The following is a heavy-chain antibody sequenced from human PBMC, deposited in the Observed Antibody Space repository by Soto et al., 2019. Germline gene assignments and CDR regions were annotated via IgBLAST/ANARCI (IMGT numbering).Heavy chain of an antibody. CDR2: IIPLFGTT. V-gene: IGHV1-69*14. J-gene: IGHJ4*02. Sequence: QVQLVQSGAEVKKPGSSVKVSCKASGDTFSGYSISWVRQAPGQGLEWMGGIIPLFGTTNYAQRFQDRVTITADISTSTAYMELSSLKSEVTATYYCARDLGSGYDPGDYWGQGTLVIVSS. CDR1: GDTFSGYS. CDR3: ARDLGSGYDPGDY. D-gene: IGHD5-12*01.